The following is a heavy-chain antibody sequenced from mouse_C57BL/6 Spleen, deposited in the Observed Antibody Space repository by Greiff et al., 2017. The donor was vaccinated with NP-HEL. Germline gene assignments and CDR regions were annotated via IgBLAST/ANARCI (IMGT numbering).Heavy chain of an antibody. V-gene: IGHV14-1*01. Sequence: VQLQQSGAELVRPGASVKLSCTASGFNIKDYYMHWVKQRPEQGLEWIGRIDPEDGDTEYAPKFQGKATMTADTSSNTAYLQLSSLTSEDTAVYYCTTAYYSNYVFAYWGQGTLVTVSA. CDR1: GFNIKDYY. J-gene: IGHJ3*01. D-gene: IGHD2-5*01. CDR3: TTAYYSNYVFAY. CDR2: IDPEDGDT.